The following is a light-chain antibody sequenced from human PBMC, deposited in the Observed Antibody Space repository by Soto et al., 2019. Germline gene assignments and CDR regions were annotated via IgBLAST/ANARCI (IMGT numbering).Light chain of an antibody. CDR1: QSVSSNS. CDR2: GAS. J-gene: IGKJ2*01. Sequence: EIVLTQSPGTLSLSPGERATLSCRAGQSVSSNSLAWYQQKPGQAPRLLIYGASNRATGIPDRFSGSGSGTDFTLTISRLEPEDFAVYYCQQYGGSPPYTVGQGTKLEI. V-gene: IGKV3-20*01. CDR3: QQYGGSPPYT.